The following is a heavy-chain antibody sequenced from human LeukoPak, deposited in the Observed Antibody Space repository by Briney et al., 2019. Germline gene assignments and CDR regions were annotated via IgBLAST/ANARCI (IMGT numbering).Heavy chain of an antibody. CDR3: ARVAYVMDV. D-gene: IGHD2-8*01. CDR1: GGTFSSSA. J-gene: IGHJ6*02. V-gene: IGHV1-69*13. Sequence: GASVKVSCKASGGTFSSSAITWVRQAPGQGLEWMGGIIPLFGTANYAQKFQGRDTITADESTNTAYMEQSGLRSEDTAVYYCARVAYVMDVWGQGTTVVVSS. CDR2: IIPLFGTA.